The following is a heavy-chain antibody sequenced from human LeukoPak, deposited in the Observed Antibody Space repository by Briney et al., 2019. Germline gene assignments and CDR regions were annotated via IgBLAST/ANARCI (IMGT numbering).Heavy chain of an antibody. V-gene: IGHV3-74*01. CDR3: GSAYYDTY. CDR1: GFTLTSYP. CDR2: INSDGSST. D-gene: IGHD3-22*01. Sequence: GSLLLSGAPAGFTLTSYPMHGAGQAPGKGLVWVSRINSDGSSTSYADSGKGQFTIARDNAKNTLYLQMNSLGAEDTAVYYCGSAYYDTYGCRGTRVTVSS. J-gene: IGHJ4*02.